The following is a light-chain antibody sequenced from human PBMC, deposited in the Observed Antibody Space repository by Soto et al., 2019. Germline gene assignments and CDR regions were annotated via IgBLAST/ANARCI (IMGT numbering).Light chain of an antibody. J-gene: IGKJ1*01. CDR3: QQYKDWPTT. CDR2: SAF. V-gene: IGKV3-15*01. CDR1: QSVSSSY. Sequence: EIVLTQSPGTLSLSPGERATLSCRASQSVSSSYLAWYQQKPGQAPRLVIYSAFARATGIPARFSGGGSGTDFTLTITSLQSEDFGVYYCQQYKDWPTTFGQGTKVDIK.